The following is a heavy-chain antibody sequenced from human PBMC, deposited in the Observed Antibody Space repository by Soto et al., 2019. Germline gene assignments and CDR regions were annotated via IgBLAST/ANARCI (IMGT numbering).Heavy chain of an antibody. CDR2: ISSSSSYI. J-gene: IGHJ6*02. D-gene: IGHD3-3*01. V-gene: IGHV3-21*01. Sequence: GGSLRLSCAASGFTFSSYSMNWVRQAPGKGLEWVSSISSSSSYIYYADSVKGRFTISRDNAKNSLYLQMNSLRAEDTAVYYCARDGSGQLGTGIFRYGMDVWGQGTTVTVSS. CDR1: GFTFSSYS. CDR3: ARDGSGQLGTGIFRYGMDV.